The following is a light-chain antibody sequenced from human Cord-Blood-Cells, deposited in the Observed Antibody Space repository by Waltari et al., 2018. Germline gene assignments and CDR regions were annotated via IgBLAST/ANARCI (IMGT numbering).Light chain of an antibody. V-gene: IGLV2-11*01. CDR3: CSYAGSYTLM. J-gene: IGLJ3*02. Sequence: QSALTQPRSVSGSPGQSVTISCTGTSSDVGGYNYVSWYQQHPGKAPKLMIYDVSKRPSGVPDRFSGSKSCNTASLTISGLQAEDEADYYCCSYAGSYTLMFGGGTKLTVL. CDR2: DVS. CDR1: SSDVGGYNY.